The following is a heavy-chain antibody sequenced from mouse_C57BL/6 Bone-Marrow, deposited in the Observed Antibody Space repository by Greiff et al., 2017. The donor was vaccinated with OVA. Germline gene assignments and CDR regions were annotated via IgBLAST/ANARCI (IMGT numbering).Heavy chain of an antibody. V-gene: IGHV5-9-1*02. D-gene: IGHD2-4*01. CDR1: GFTFSSYA. J-gene: IGHJ2*01. CDR3: TRVENYDYGARVDYFDY. CDR2: ISSGGDYI. Sequence: EVQLVESGEGLVKPGGSLKLSCAASGFTFSSYAMSWVRQTPEKRLEWVAYISSGGDYIYYADTVTGRFTISRDTARNTLYLQMSSLKSEDTAMYYCTRVENYDYGARVDYFDYWGQGTTLTVSS.